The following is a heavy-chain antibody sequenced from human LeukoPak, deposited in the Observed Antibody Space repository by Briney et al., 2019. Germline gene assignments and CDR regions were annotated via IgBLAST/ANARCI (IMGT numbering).Heavy chain of an antibody. CDR1: GCSIGTYY. Sequence: SETLSLTCTVSGCSIGTYYWSWVRQSPGKGLEWIGYIYVTGNRYNPYLQSRVTISVDTSRNQFFLKMSPVTAADTAVYYWARHIGGGIEDMDVWGKGTKVTVSS. D-gene: IGHD3-16*02. CDR2: IYVTGN. J-gene: IGHJ6*03. CDR3: ARHIGGGIEDMDV. V-gene: IGHV4-4*09.